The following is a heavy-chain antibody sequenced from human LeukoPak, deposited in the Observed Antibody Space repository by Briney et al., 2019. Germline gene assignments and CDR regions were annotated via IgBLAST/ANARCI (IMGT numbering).Heavy chain of an antibody. CDR3: ARHPPRTSYYGSGSYPNYYMDV. V-gene: IGHV3-7*01. J-gene: IGHJ6*03. CDR1: GFTFSSYW. Sequence: GGSLRLSCAASGFTFSSYWMSWVRQAPGKGLEWVANIKQDGSEKYYVDSVKGRFTVSRDNAKNSLYPRMNSLRAEDTAVYYCARHPPRTSYYGSGSYPNYYMDVWGKGTTVTVSS. D-gene: IGHD3-10*01. CDR2: IKQDGSEK.